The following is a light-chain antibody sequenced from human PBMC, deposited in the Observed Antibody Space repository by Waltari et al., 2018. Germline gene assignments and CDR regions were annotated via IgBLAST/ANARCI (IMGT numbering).Light chain of an antibody. CDR2: GAY. Sequence: ETVMIQSPATLSVSPGDRVSLSCRASQRVGANLAWYQQKRGQAPRLIVYGAYTRDTGVPSRFSASGSGIQFTLTISSLQSEDFGVYYCHQYDDWPHTFGPGTRVEIK. J-gene: IGKJ3*01. V-gene: IGKV3-15*01. CDR1: QRVGAN. CDR3: HQYDDWPHT.